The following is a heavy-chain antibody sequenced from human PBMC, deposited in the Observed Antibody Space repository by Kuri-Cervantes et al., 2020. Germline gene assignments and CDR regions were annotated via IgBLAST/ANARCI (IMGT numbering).Heavy chain of an antibody. Sequence: GESLKISCAASGFTFSSYAMSWVRQAPGKGLEWVSAISGSGGSTYYADSVKGRFTISRDNSKNTLYLQMNSLRAEDTAVYYCARGSGGATIDYYYYGMDVWGQGTMVTVSS. D-gene: IGHD1-26*01. J-gene: IGHJ6*02. CDR2: ISGSGGST. CDR1: GFTFSSYA. CDR3: ARGSGGATIDYYYYGMDV. V-gene: IGHV3-23*01.